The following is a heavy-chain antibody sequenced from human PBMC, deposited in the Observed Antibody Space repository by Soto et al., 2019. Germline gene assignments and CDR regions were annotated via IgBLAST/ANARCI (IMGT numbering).Heavy chain of an antibody. D-gene: IGHD2-15*01. J-gene: IGHJ6*02. CDR3: ARRGGERIYYFYYGLDV. V-gene: IGHV4-39*02. CDR1: DGSIINSNFY. CDR2: IHYSGTT. Sequence: SETLSLTCSVSDGSIINSNFYWGWIRQSPGKGLEWIGSIHYSGTTYYNPSLKSRVTISVDTSRNHFSLKLTSVTAADTAVYYCARRGGERIYYFYYGLDVWGQGTTVTVSS.